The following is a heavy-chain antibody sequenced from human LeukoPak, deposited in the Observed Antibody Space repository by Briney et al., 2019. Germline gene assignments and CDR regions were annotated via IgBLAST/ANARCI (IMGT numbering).Heavy chain of an antibody. V-gene: IGHV3-15*01. CDR3: TTDWYYYDSSGYYPIF. CDR2: IKSKTDGGTA. CDR1: GFPFSDVW. Sequence: GGSLRLSRAASGFPFSDVWMSWVRQAPGKGLEWVGRIKSKTDGGTADYAAPVKGRFTFSRDDSKNTLYLQMNSLNTEDTAVYYCTTDWYYYDSSGYYPIFWGQGTLVTVSS. D-gene: IGHD3-22*01. J-gene: IGHJ4*02.